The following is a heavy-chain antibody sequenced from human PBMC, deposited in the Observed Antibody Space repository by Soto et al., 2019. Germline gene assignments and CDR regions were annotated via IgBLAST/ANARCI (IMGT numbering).Heavy chain of an antibody. Sequence: QVQLQESGPGLVKPSETLSLTCTVSRGSVNNYYWSWIRQPPGKEPEWIGYVYFTGITNHNPSLMSRATISVDTLNNQFFLTLHSVTEAETAYYYCARDYFPPADRAGFAPWGQGIMVTVSS. CDR2: VYFTGIT. V-gene: IGHV4-59*02. CDR1: RGSVNNYY. J-gene: IGHJ5*02. CDR3: ARDYFPPADRAGFAP. D-gene: IGHD3-22*01.